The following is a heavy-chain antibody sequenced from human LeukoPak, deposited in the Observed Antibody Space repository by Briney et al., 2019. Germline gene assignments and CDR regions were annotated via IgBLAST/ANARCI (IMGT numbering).Heavy chain of an antibody. J-gene: IGHJ4*02. CDR1: RFTFSTYA. V-gene: IGHV3-30-3*01. Sequence: PGRSLRLSCAASRFTFSTYAMHWVRQAPGKGLEWVAVISYDGSNKYYADSVKGRFTISRDNSKNTLYLQMNSLRAEDTAVYYCARGGEIFAYWGQGTLVTVSS. D-gene: IGHD3-16*01. CDR3: ARGGEIFAY. CDR2: ISYDGSNK.